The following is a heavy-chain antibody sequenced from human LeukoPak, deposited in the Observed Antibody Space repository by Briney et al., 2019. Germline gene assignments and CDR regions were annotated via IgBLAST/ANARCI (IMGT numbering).Heavy chain of an antibody. D-gene: IGHD2-15*01. Sequence: GESLKISCKGSGYSLTNYWISWVRQMPGEGLEWMGRIDPTDSYSNYSPSLKGHVTISADKSISTAYLQWSNLEASDTGMYYCARLLVGGQDYFDYWGQGTLVTVSS. CDR3: ARLLVGGQDYFDY. V-gene: IGHV5-10-1*01. CDR2: IDPTDSYS. J-gene: IGHJ4*02. CDR1: GYSLTNYW.